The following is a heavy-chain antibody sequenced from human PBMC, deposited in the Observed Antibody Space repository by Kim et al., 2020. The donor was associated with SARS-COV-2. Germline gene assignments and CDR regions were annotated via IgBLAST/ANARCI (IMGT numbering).Heavy chain of an antibody. CDR1: GGSFSGYY. Sequence: SETLSLTCAIYGGSFSGYYWSWIRQPPGKGLEWIGEINHSGITNYKPSLKSRVTISVDTSKNQFSLKLSSVTAADTAVYYCASRIQLWALRYWGQGALVTVSS. CDR2: INHSGIT. V-gene: IGHV4-34*01. CDR3: ASRIQLWALRY. J-gene: IGHJ4*02. D-gene: IGHD5-18*01.